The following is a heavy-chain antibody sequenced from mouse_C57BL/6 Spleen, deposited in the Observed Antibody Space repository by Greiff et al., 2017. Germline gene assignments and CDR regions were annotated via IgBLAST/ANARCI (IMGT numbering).Heavy chain of an antibody. Sequence: EVMLVESEGGLVQPGSSMKLSCTASGFTFSDYYMAWVRQVPEKGLEWVANINYDGSSTYYLDSLKSRFIISRDNAKNILYLQMSSLKSEDTATYYCARDRHYYGSSYFDYWGQGTTLTVSS. CDR2: INYDGSST. D-gene: IGHD1-1*01. V-gene: IGHV5-16*01. CDR3: ARDRHYYGSSYFDY. J-gene: IGHJ2*01. CDR1: GFTFSDYY.